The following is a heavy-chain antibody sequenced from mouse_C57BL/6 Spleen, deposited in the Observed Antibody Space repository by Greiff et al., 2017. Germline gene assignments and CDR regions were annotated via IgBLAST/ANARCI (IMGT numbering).Heavy chain of an antibody. V-gene: IGHV5-4*01. CDR3: ARALRDYYAMDY. D-gene: IGHD2-12*01. Sequence: EVQLVESGGGLVKPGGSLKLSCAASGFTFSSYAMSWVRQTPEKRLEWVATISDGGSYTYYPDNVKGRVTISRDNAKNNLYLQMSQLKSEDTAMYYSARALRDYYAMDYWGQGTSVTVSS. CDR2: ISDGGSYT. CDR1: GFTFSSYA. J-gene: IGHJ4*01.